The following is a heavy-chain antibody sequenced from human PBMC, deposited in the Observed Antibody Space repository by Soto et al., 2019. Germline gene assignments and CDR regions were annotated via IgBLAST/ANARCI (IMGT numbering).Heavy chain of an antibody. Sequence: QLQLQESGPGLVKPSETLSLTCTVSGGSISSSSYYWGWIRQPPGKGLEWSGSIYYSGSTYYNPSLKSRGTRSVDTSKNQCSLKLCSVTAAATAVYQCARRDGSPLYRYWGQGTLVTVSS. D-gene: IGHD2-21*01. CDR2: IYYSGST. CDR3: ARRDGSPLYRY. J-gene: IGHJ4*02. CDR1: GGSISSSSYY. V-gene: IGHV4-39*01.